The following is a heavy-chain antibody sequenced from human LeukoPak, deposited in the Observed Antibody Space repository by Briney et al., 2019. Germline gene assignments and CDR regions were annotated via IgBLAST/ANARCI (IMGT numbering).Heavy chain of an antibody. CDR2: ITADSSPM. CDR3: ARGRPVDY. Sequence: RPGGSLRLSCAASGFTFGHYGMNWVRQAPGKGLEWVSYITADSSPMFYADSVKGRFTISRDNAKNSVSLQMNSLRAEDTAVYYCARGRPVDYWGQGTLVTVSS. J-gene: IGHJ4*02. D-gene: IGHD6-6*01. V-gene: IGHV3-48*01. CDR1: GFTFGHYG.